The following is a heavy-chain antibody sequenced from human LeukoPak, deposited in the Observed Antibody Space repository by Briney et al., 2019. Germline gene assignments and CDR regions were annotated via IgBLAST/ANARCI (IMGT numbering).Heavy chain of an antibody. D-gene: IGHD3-10*01. J-gene: IGHJ4*02. CDR3: ARGRYYYGSGSYYNWFDY. Sequence: ASVKVSCKASGGTFSSYAISWVRQAPGQGLEWMGRIIPILGTANYAQKFQGRVTITTDESTSTAYMELSSLRSEDTAVYYCARGRYYYGSGSYYNWFDYWGQGTLVTVSS. V-gene: IGHV1-69*11. CDR1: GGTFSSYA. CDR2: IIPILGTA.